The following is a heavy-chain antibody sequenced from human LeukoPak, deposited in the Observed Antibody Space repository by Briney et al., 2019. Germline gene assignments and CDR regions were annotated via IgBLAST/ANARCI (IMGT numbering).Heavy chain of an antibody. CDR3: ATLSYGY. D-gene: IGHD5-18*01. CDR1: GGSFSGYY. Sequence: PSETLSLTCAVYGGSFSGYYWSWIRQPPGKGLEWIGEINHSGSTNYNPPLKSRVTISVDTSKNQFSLKLSSVTAADTAVYYCATLSYGYWGQGTLVTVSS. V-gene: IGHV4-34*01. J-gene: IGHJ4*02. CDR2: INHSGST.